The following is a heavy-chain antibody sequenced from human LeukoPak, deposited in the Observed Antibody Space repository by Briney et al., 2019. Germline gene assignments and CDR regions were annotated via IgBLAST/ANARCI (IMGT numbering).Heavy chain of an antibody. J-gene: IGHJ6*03. V-gene: IGHV3-30*02. Sequence: GGSLRLSCAASGFTFTSYGMHWVRQAPGKGLGWVAFIRFHGSNKYSADSVKGRFTISRDNSKNTLYLQMSSLRAEDTAVYYCAKEWVDTYYYMDVWGKGTTVTVSS. CDR2: IRFHGSNK. CDR1: GFTFTSYG. CDR3: AKEWVDTYYYMDV. D-gene: IGHD1-26*01.